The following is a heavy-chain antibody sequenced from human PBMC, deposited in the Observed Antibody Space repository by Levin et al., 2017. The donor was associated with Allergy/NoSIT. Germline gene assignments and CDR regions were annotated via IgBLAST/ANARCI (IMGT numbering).Heavy chain of an antibody. Sequence: PGGSLRLSCAASGFTFSSYGMHWVRQAPGKGLEWVAVISYDGSNKYYADSVKGRFTISRDNSKNTLYLQMNSLRAEDTAVYYCAKDNSRLDYYYYYYMDVWGKGTTVTVSS. CDR1: GFTFSSYG. CDR2: ISYDGSNK. D-gene: IGHD3-9*01. V-gene: IGHV3-30*18. CDR3: AKDNSRLDYYYYYYMDV. J-gene: IGHJ6*03.